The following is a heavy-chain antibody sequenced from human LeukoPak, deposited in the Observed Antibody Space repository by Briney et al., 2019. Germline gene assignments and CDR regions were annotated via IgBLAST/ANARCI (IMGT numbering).Heavy chain of an antibody. V-gene: IGHV1-8*03. Sequence: ASVKVSCKASGYTFTSYDINWVRQAAGRGLEGMGWMNPNRGKTVYAQKFQGRVTITRNTSISTAYTEVSSRRADDTAVYYCARGRINTGIVGATTPRAFDIWGQGTMVTVSS. D-gene: IGHD1-26*01. CDR2: MNPNRGKT. J-gene: IGHJ3*02. CDR3: ARGRINTGIVGATTPRAFDI. CDR1: GYTFTSYD.